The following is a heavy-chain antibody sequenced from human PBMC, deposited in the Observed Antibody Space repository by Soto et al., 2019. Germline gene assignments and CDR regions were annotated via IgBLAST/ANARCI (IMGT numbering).Heavy chain of an antibody. D-gene: IGHD3-9*01. Sequence: SETLSLTCTVSGGSNSSYYWSWIRQPPGKGLEWIGYISYSGSTNYSPSLKSRVTIFVHTSKNQFSLRLNSVTAAATAVYYCVRARIFLTGHYKGGFYYFGSWGKGTLVTVS. V-gene: IGHV4-59*01. CDR1: GGSNSSYY. CDR2: ISYSGST. CDR3: VRARIFLTGHYKGGFYYFGS. J-gene: IGHJ4*02.